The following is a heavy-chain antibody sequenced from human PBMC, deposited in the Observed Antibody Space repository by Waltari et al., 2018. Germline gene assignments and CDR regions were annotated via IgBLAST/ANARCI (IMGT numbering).Heavy chain of an antibody. V-gene: IGHV4-4*07. CDR1: GSSISNNY. CDR2: IYAGGTT. Sequence: QVQLQESGPGLVKPSETLSLTCTVSGSSISNNYWNWIRQPAGKGLEWIGRIYAGGTTNYNPYLRSRVSVSVDTSTNRCSLNLTSVTAADTAVYYCARGLAFDSWGQGSLVTVSS. CDR3: ARGLAFDS. D-gene: IGHD3-9*01. J-gene: IGHJ4*02.